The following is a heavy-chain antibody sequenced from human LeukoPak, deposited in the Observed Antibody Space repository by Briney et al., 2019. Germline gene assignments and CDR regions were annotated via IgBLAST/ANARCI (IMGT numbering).Heavy chain of an antibody. D-gene: IGHD3-9*01. V-gene: IGHV4-4*07. CDR2: IDTSGNT. CDR1: GGSISSYY. CDR3: ARQNQYYDILTGYYSANFDY. J-gene: IGHJ4*02. Sequence: SETLSLTCTVSGGSISSYYWSWIRQPAGKGLEWIGRIDTSGNTNYKPSLKSRVTMSVDTSKNQFSLKLSSVTAADTAVYYCARQNQYYDILTGYYSANFDYWGQGTLVTVSS.